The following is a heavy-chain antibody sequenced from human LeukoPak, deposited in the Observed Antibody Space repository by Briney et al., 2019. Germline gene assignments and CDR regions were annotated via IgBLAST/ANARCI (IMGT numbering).Heavy chain of an antibody. CDR3: ARVLDSNTSFDY. CDR2: IYHSGST. D-gene: IGHD3-9*01. V-gene: IGHV4-38-2*01. CDR1: GYSISSGHC. J-gene: IGHJ4*02. Sequence: SETLSLTCAVSGYSISSGHCWGWIRQPPGKGLEWIGSIYHSGSTYYNPSLKSRVTISVDTSENQFSLKLSSVTAADTALYYCARVLDSNTSFDYWGQGTLVSVSS.